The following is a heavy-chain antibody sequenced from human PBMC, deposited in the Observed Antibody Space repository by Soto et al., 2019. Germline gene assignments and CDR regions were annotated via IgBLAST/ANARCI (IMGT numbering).Heavy chain of an antibody. CDR2: IDPNSGGT. D-gene: IGHD3-3*01. V-gene: IGHV1-2*02. CDR1: GYTFTGYY. J-gene: IGHJ4*02. CDR3: ARDDFWSGYYQLGDY. Sequence: QVQLVQSGAEVKKPGASVKVSCKASGYTFTGYYIHWVRQALGQGHEWMGWIDPNSGGTNYAQKFQGRVTMTRDTSISTAYMELSRLRSDDTAVYYCARDDFWSGYYQLGDYWGQGTLVTVSS.